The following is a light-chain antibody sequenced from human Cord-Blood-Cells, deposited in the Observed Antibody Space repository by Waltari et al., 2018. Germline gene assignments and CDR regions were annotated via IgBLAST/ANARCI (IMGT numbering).Light chain of an antibody. CDR3: SSYTSSSTVV. V-gene: IGLV2-14*01. J-gene: IGLJ2*01. CDR2: DVS. Sequence: QSALTQPASVSGSPGPSITISCTGTSSDVGGSNYFSWYQQHPGKAPKPMIYDVSNRPSGVSNRFSGSKSGNTASLTISGLQAEDEADYYCSSYTSSSTVVFGGGTKLTVL. CDR1: SSDVGGSNY.